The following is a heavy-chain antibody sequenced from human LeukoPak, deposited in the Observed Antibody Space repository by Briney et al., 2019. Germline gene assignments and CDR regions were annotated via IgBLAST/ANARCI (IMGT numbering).Heavy chain of an antibody. Sequence: SETLSLTCTVSGGSISSSSYYWGWIRQPPGKGLEWIGSIYYSGSTYYNPSLKSRVTISVDTSKNQFSLKLSSVTAADTAVYYCARGAEDIVVVVAALGAFDIWGQGTMVTVSS. J-gene: IGHJ3*02. CDR3: ARGAEDIVVVVAALGAFDI. D-gene: IGHD2-15*01. V-gene: IGHV4-39*07. CDR2: IYYSGST. CDR1: GGSISSSSYY.